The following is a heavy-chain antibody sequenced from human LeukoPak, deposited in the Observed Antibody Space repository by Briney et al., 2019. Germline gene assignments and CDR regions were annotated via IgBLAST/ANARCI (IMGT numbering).Heavy chain of an antibody. D-gene: IGHD5-18*01. V-gene: IGHV3-30*18. CDR1: GFTFSSYG. CDR2: ISYDGSNK. CDR3: ANLLRGYSYGSSDAFDI. Sequence: PGGSLRLSCAASGFTFSSYGMHWVRQAPGKGLEWVAVISYDGSNKYYADSVKGRFTISRDNSKNTLYLQMNSLRAEDTAVYYCANLLRGYSYGSSDAFDIWGQGTLVTVSS. J-gene: IGHJ3*02.